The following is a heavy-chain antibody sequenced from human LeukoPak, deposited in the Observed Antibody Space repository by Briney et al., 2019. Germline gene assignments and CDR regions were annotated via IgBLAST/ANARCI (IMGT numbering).Heavy chain of an antibody. J-gene: IGHJ4*02. CDR1: GGTFSSYA. V-gene: IGHV1-69*04. D-gene: IGHD1-26*01. CDR2: IIPILGIA. CDR3: ARGRGSYEPFDY. Sequence: ASVKVSCKASGGTFSSYAISWVRQAPGQGLEWMGRIIPILGIANYAQKFQGRVTITADKSTSTAYMELSSLRSEDTAVYYCARGRGSYEPFDYWGQGTLVTVSS.